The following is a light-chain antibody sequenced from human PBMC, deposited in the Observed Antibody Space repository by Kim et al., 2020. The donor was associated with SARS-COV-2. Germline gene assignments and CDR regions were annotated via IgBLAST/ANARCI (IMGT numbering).Light chain of an antibody. V-gene: IGLV1-47*02. J-gene: IGLJ3*02. CDR3: AAWDDSLSGAV. CDR1: SSNIGINY. Sequence: GRRFTISCSGTSSNIGINYVYWYQQPPGAAPKLVIHSNNQRPSGVPDRFSGSKSGTSASLAISGLQSEDEADYYCAAWDDSLSGAVFGGGTQLTVL. CDR2: SNN.